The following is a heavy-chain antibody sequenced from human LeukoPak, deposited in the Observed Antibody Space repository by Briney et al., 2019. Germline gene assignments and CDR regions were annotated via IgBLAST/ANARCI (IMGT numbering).Heavy chain of an antibody. J-gene: IGHJ4*02. CDR3: ARDYRAGVQLDY. CDR2: IYSGGST. CDR1: GFTVSSNY. V-gene: IGHV3-53*01. D-gene: IGHD3-10*01. Sequence: GGSLRLSCAASGFTVSSNYMSWVRQAPGKGLEWVSVIYSGGSTYYADSVKGRFTISRDNSKNTLYLQINSLRAEDTAVYYCARDYRAGVQLDYWGQGTLVTVSS.